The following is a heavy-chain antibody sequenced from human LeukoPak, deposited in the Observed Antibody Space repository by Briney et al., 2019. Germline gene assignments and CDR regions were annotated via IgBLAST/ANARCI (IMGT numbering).Heavy chain of an antibody. CDR2: IYYSGST. CDR3: ARGNLLNAFDI. V-gene: IGHV4-30-4*01. CDR1: GGSISSGDYY. Sequence: SETLSLTCTVSGGSISSGDYYWSWIRQPPGKGLEWIGYIYYSGSTYYNPSLKSRVTISVDTSKNQFSLKLSSVTAADTAVYYCARGNLLNAFDIWGQGTMVTVSS. J-gene: IGHJ3*02.